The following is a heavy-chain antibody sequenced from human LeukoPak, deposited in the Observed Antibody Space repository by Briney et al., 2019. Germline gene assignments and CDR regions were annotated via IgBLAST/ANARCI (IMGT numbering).Heavy chain of an antibody. V-gene: IGHV5-10-1*01. J-gene: IGHJ3*01. Sequence: GESLKISCKGSGYSFTSYWTSWVRQVPGKGLEWMGRIDPSDSYTNYSPSFQGHVTISADKSISTAYLQWSSLKASDTAMYYCARPLRNCGGDCSVSAFDVWGQGTMVTVSS. CDR2: IDPSDSYT. D-gene: IGHD2-21*02. CDR1: GYSFTSYW. CDR3: ARPLRNCGGDCSVSAFDV.